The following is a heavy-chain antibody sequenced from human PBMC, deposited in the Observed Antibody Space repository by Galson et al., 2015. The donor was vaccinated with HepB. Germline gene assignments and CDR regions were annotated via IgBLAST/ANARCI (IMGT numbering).Heavy chain of an antibody. V-gene: IGHV3-30*02. CDR2: IRYDGGNK. J-gene: IGHJ4*02. Sequence: SLRLSCAASGFTFSSYGMHWVRQAPGKGLEWVAFIRYDGGNKYYADSVKGRFTISRDNSKNTLYLQMNSLRAEDTAVYYCAKGAGVVVVTAIFDYWGQGTLVTVSS. D-gene: IGHD2-21*02. CDR1: GFTFSSYG. CDR3: AKGAGVVVVTAIFDY.